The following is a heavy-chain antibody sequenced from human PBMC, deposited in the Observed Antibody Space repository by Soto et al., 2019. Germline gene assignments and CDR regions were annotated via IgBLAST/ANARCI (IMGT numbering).Heavy chain of an antibody. V-gene: IGHV3-23*01. Sequence: EVQLLESGGGLVQPGGSMRLSCAASGFTFSSYAMSWVRQAPGKGLEWVSAISGSGGSTYYADSVKGRFTISRDNSENTLYLQMNSLRDEDTAVYYCAKTNYNWNYHFFDYWGQGTLVTVSS. D-gene: IGHD1-7*01. CDR1: GFTFSSYA. CDR2: ISGSGGST. J-gene: IGHJ4*02. CDR3: AKTNYNWNYHFFDY.